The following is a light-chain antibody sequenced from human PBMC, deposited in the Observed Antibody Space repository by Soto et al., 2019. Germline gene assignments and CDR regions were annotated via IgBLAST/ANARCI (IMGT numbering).Light chain of an antibody. CDR1: SSNIGAGYD. Sequence: QSVLTQPPSVSGAPGQRVTISCTGSSSNIGAGYDVHWYQQLPGTAPKLLIYGNSNRPSGVPDRFSGSKSGTSASLAITGLQAEDEADYYCQSYDSSLSGRVVFGRGTKLTVL. V-gene: IGLV1-40*01. J-gene: IGLJ2*01. CDR2: GNS. CDR3: QSYDSSLSGRVV.